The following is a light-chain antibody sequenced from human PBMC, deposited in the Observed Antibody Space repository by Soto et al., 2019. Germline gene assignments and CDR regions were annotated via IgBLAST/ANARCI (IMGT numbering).Light chain of an antibody. CDR1: STDVGGYPY. J-gene: IGLJ1*01. V-gene: IGLV2-8*01. CDR2: EVS. CDR3: SSYAGSNNYV. Sequence: QSVLTQPPSASGSPGQSVTISCTGTSTDVGGYPYVSWYQQHPGKAPKVIIAEVSKRPSGVPDRFSGSKSGNTASLTVSGLQAEDEADYYCSSYAGSNNYVFGTGTKLTVL.